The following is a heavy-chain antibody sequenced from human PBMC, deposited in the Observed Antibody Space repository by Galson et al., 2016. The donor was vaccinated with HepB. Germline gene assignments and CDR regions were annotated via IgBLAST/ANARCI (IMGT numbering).Heavy chain of an antibody. CDR2: ITHSGSI. CDR3: ARHLPVAGTRGFDY. D-gene: IGHD6-13*01. V-gene: IGHV4-34*01. J-gene: IGHJ4*02. Sequence: ETLSLTCAVYGGSFSGYFWTWIRQPPGKGLEWIGEITHSGSIKYNPSLKSQVTMSIDKSKNQSSLKVNSVTAADTAVYYCARHLPVAGTRGFDYWGQGTLVTVSS. CDR1: GGSFSGYF.